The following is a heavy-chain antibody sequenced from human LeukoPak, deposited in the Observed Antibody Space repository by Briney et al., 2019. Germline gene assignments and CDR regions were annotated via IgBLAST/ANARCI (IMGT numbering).Heavy chain of an antibody. V-gene: IGHV3-7*01. D-gene: IGHD6-19*01. Sequence: GGSLRLSCAASGFTFSSDWMSWVRQAPGKGLEWVDNIKQDGSEKYYVDSVKGRFTISRDNAKNSLYLQMNSLRAEDTAVYYCARDNAVTLDYWGQGTLVTVSS. J-gene: IGHJ4*02. CDR1: GFTFSSDW. CDR2: IKQDGSEK. CDR3: ARDNAVTLDY.